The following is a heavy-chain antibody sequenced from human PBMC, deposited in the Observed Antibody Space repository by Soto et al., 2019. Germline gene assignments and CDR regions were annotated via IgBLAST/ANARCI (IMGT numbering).Heavy chain of an antibody. J-gene: IGHJ3*02. CDR1: GGSISSYY. CDR2: IYYSGST. CDR3: ARDLTMVRGVTTDAFDI. D-gene: IGHD3-10*01. V-gene: IGHV4-59*01. Sequence: SETLSLTCTVSGGSISSYYWSWIRQPPGKGLEWIGYIYYSGSTNYNPSLKSRVTISVDTSKNQFSLKLSSVTAADTAVYYCARDLTMVRGVTTDAFDIWGQGTMVTVSS.